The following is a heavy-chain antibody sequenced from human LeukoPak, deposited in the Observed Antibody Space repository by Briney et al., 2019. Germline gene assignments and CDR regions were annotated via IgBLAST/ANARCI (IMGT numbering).Heavy chain of an antibody. Sequence: SETLSLTCTVSGGSISSSSYYWGWIRQPPGKGLEWIGSIYYRGSTYYNPSLRSRVTMSLDTSKSQFSLKLSSVTAADTAVYYCARTGDSSGYYRNAIDYWGQGTLVTVSS. D-gene: IGHD3-22*01. V-gene: IGHV4-39*07. CDR3: ARTGDSSGYYRNAIDY. CDR1: GGSISSSSYY. CDR2: IYYRGST. J-gene: IGHJ4*02.